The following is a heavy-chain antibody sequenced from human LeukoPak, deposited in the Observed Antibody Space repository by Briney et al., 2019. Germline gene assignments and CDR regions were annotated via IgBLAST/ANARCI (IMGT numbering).Heavy chain of an antibody. J-gene: IGHJ4*02. CDR1: GFTFNSYG. V-gene: IGHV3-23*01. CDR3: AKDSNYYDSSGYYLEVGEVDY. Sequence: GGSLTLSCAASGFTFNSYGMSWVGQAPGKGLEWVSSISGSGGSTYYADSVKGRFTISRDNSKNTLYLQMNSLRAEDTAVYYCAKDSNYYDSSGYYLEVGEVDYWGQGTLVTVSS. CDR2: ISGSGGST. D-gene: IGHD3-22*01.